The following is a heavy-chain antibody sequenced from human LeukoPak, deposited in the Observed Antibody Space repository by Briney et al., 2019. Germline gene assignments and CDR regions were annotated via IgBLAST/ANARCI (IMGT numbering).Heavy chain of an antibody. J-gene: IGHJ2*01. V-gene: IGHV3-53*01. CDR3: ARVGDHFHWYLDL. D-gene: IGHD3-3*02. CDR1: GFTVRTNY. Sequence: PGGSLRLSCAASGFTVRTNYMNWVRQAPGKGLEWVSILYSGSSTYYADSVEGRFIVSRDSSKNTLSLQMNDLRAEDTAVYYCARVGDHFHWYLDLWGRGTMVTVSS. CDR2: LYSGSST.